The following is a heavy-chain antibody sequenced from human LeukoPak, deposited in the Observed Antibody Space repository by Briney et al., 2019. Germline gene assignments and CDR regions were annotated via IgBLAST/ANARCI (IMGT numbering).Heavy chain of an antibody. CDR3: AITGKFPNYYDSSGYYYYFDY. Sequence: SVKVSCKASGGTLSSYAISWVRQAPGQGLEWMGRIIPILGIANYAQKFQGRVTITADKSTSTAYMELSSLRSEDTAVYYCAITGKFPNYYDSSGYYYYFDYWGQGTLVTVSS. J-gene: IGHJ4*02. CDR1: GGTLSSYA. D-gene: IGHD3-22*01. CDR2: IIPILGIA. V-gene: IGHV1-69*04.